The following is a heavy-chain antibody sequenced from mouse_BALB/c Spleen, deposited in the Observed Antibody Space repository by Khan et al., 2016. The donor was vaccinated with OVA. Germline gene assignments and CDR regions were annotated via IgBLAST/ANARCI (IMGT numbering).Heavy chain of an antibody. CDR3: TRNYGYDGEFAC. V-gene: IGHV5-6-2*01. CDR2: INSNGGRT. J-gene: IGHJ3*01. CDR1: GITISGYY. D-gene: IGHD2-2*01. Sequence: EVMLVESGGGLVNLGGSLKLSCTASGITISGYYMSWVRQTPEKRLELVAAINSNGGRTNYPDTVKGRFTISRDNAKNTLYLQMTSLKSEDKALYYCTRNYGYDGEFACWGQGTLVTVSA.